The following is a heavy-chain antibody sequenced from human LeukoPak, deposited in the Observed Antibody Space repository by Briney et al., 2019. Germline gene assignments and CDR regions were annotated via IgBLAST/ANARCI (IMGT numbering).Heavy chain of an antibody. CDR2: IYYSGST. D-gene: IGHD3-3*01. CDR3: ARGGDYDFWSG. J-gene: IGHJ4*02. Sequence: SETLSLTCTVSGGSISSYYWSWIRQPPGKGLEWIGYIYYSGSTNYNPSLKSRVTISVDTSKNQFSLKLSSVTAADTAVYYCARGGDYDFWSGWGQGTLVTVSS. CDR1: GGSISSYY. V-gene: IGHV4-59*01.